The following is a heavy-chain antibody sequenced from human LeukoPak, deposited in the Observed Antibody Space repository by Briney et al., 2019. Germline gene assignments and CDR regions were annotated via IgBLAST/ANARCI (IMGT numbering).Heavy chain of an antibody. Sequence: SETLSLTCTVSGGSISSSSYHWGWIRQPPGKGLEWIGSIYYSGSTYYNPSLKSRVTISVDTSKNQFSLKLSSVTAADTAVYYCAVYYYDSSGYFDYWGQGTLVTVSS. D-gene: IGHD3-22*01. V-gene: IGHV4-39*01. CDR2: IYYSGST. CDR3: AVYYYDSSGYFDY. CDR1: GGSISSSSYH. J-gene: IGHJ4*02.